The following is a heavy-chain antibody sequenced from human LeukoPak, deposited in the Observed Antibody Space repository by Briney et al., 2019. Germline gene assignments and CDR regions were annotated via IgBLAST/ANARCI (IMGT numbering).Heavy chain of an antibody. J-gene: IGHJ3*02. CDR3: ARDFNDAFDI. CDR1: GGSISSGGYY. Sequence: SQTLSLTCTVSGGSISSGGYYWSWIRQHPGKGLEWIGYIYYRGSTYYNPSLKSRVTISVDTSKNQFSLKLSSVTAADTAVYYCARDFNDAFDIWGQGTTVTVSS. V-gene: IGHV4-31*03. CDR2: IYYRGST.